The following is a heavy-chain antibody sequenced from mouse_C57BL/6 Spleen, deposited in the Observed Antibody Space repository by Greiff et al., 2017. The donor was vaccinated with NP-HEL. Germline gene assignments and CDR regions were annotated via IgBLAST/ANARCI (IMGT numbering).Heavy chain of an antibody. D-gene: IGHD4-1*01. CDR3: ATRTGDAMDY. J-gene: IGHJ4*01. V-gene: IGHV1-50*01. Sequence: QVQLQQPGAELVKPGASVKLSCKASGYTFTSYWMQWVKQRPGQGLEWIGEIDPSDSYTNYNQKFKGKATLTVDTSSSTAYMQLSSLTSEDSAVYYCATRTGDAMDYWGQGTSVTVSS. CDR2: IDPSDSYT. CDR1: GYTFTSYW.